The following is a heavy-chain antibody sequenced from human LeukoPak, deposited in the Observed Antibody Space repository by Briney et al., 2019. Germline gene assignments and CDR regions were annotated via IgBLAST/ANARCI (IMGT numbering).Heavy chain of an antibody. D-gene: IGHD3-10*01. V-gene: IGHV4-34*01. Sequence: SETLPLTCAVYGGSFSGYYWSWIRQPPGKGLEWIGEINHSGSTNYNPSLKSRVTISVDTSKNQFSLKLSSVTAADTAVYYCARVGITMVRGVPRWFDPWGQGTLVTVSS. CDR1: GGSFSGYY. J-gene: IGHJ5*02. CDR3: ARVGITMVRGVPRWFDP. CDR2: INHSGST.